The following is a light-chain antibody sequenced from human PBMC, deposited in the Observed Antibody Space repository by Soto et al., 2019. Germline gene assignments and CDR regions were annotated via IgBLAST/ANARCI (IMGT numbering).Light chain of an antibody. CDR2: DVS. Sequence: QSALTQPPSVSGSPGQSVAISCTGTSSDVGSYSRVSWYQQPPGTAPKLMIHDVSNRPSGVPDRFSGSKSGNTASLTISGLQAEDEADYYCSSYTSSSTYVFGTGTKLTVL. CDR3: SSYTSSSTYV. J-gene: IGLJ1*01. CDR1: SSDVGSYSR. V-gene: IGLV2-18*02.